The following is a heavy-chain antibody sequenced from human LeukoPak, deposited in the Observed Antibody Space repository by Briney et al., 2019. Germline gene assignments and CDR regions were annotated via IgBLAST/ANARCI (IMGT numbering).Heavy chain of an antibody. D-gene: IGHD3-22*01. CDR2: INHSGST. V-gene: IGHV4-34*01. J-gene: IGHJ4*02. CDR1: GGSFSGYY. Sequence: SETLSLTCAVYGGSFSGYYWSWIPQPPGKGAELVGEINHSGSTNHNPSLKSRVTISVDTSKNQFSLKLSSVTAADTAVYYCARRPYYYDSSGYYSDDYWGQGTLVTVSS. CDR3: ARRPYYYDSSGYYSDDY.